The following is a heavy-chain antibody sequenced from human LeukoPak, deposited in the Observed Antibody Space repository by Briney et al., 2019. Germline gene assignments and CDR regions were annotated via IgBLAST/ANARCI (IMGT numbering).Heavy chain of an antibody. CDR1: GFTFDDYG. CDR3: ARGALYGSGSYYNPLDY. D-gene: IGHD3-10*01. Sequence: GGSLRLSCAASGFTFDDYGMSWVRQAPGKGLEWVSGINWNGGSTGYADSVKGRFTIPRDNAKNSLYLQMNSLRAEDTALYHCARGALYGSGSYYNPLDYWGQGTLVTVSS. V-gene: IGHV3-20*01. CDR2: INWNGGST. J-gene: IGHJ4*02.